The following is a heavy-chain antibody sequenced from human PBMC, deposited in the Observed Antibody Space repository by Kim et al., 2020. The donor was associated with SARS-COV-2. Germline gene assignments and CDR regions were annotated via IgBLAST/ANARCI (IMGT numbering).Heavy chain of an antibody. V-gene: IGHV3-30*01. J-gene: IGHJ6*02. CDR3: ARAQDSSSWFSPYYGMDV. Sequence: KGRFTISRDNSKNTLYLQRNSLRAEDTAVYYCARAQDSSSWFSPYYGMDVWGQGTTVTVSS. D-gene: IGHD6-13*01.